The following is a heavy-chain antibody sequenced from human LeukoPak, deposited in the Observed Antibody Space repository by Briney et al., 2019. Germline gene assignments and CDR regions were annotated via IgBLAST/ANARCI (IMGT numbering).Heavy chain of an antibody. CDR3: ARCSITIFGVVTGAFDP. D-gene: IGHD3-3*01. J-gene: IGHJ5*02. V-gene: IGHV4-31*03. Sequence: PSQTLSLTCTVSGGSISIGGYYWSWIRQHPGKGLEWIGYIYYSGSTYYNPSLKSRVTISVDTSKNQFSLKLSSVTAADTAVYYCARCSITIFGVVTGAFDPWGQGTLVTVSS. CDR1: GGSISIGGYY. CDR2: IYYSGST.